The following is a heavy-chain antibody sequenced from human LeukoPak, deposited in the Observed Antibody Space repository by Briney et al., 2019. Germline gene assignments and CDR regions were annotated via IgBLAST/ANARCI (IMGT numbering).Heavy chain of an antibody. V-gene: IGHV3-53*01. CDR2: IYSDSST. Sequence: GGSLRLSCAASELTVSSNCMTWVRQAPGKGLEWVSFIYSDSSTYYADSVRGRFTISRDNSKNTLYLQMNSLRAEDTAVYYCARENDTSGFSASGFDSWGQGTLVTVSS. CDR1: ELTVSSNC. CDR3: ARENDTSGFSASGFDS. J-gene: IGHJ4*02. D-gene: IGHD3-22*01.